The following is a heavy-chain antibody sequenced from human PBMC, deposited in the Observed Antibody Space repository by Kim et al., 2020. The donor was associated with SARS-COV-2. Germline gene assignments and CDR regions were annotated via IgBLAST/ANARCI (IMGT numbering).Heavy chain of an antibody. V-gene: IGHV4-34*01. CDR2: INHSGST. CDR1: GGSFSGYY. Sequence: SETLSLTCAVYGGSFSGYYWSWIRQPPGKGLEWIGEINHSGSTNYNPSLKSRVTISVDTSKNQFSLKLSSVTAADTAVYYCARERSQIHYYDSSGYYYSNWFDPWGQGTLVTVSS. D-gene: IGHD3-22*01. J-gene: IGHJ5*02. CDR3: ARERSQIHYYDSSGYYYSNWFDP.